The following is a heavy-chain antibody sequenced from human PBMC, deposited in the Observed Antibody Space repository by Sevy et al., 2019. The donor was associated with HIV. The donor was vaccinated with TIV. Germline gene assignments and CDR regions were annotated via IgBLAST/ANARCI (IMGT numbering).Heavy chain of an antibody. Sequence: GGSLRLSCAASGFTLSSYVMSWVRQAPGKGLECISIISGSGGSTYYANSVKGRFTISRDNSKNTQYLQMNSLGVEDTAGYYCAKQPYDSGVYQFDYWGQGTLVTVSS. CDR3: AKQPYDSGVYQFDY. CDR2: ISGSGGST. CDR1: GFTLSSYV. V-gene: IGHV3-23*01. D-gene: IGHD3-22*01. J-gene: IGHJ4*02.